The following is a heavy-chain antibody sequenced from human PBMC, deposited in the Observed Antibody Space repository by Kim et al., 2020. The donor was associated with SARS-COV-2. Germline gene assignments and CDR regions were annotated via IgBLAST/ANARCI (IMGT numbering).Heavy chain of an antibody. CDR1: GFTFSNAW. V-gene: IGHV3-15*01. Sequence: GGSLRLSCEASGFTFSNAWMSWVRQAPGKGLEWVGRIKSKTDGGTTDYAAPVKGRFTNSRDDSKNTLYLQMNSLKTEDTAVYYCNPDGSGRALKRLVGYWGQGTLVTVSS. J-gene: IGHJ4*02. D-gene: IGHD6-25*01. CDR3: NPDGSGRALKRLVGY. CDR2: IKSKTDGGTT.